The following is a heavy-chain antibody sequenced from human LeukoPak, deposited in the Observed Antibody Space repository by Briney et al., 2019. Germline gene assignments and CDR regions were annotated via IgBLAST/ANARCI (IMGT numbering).Heavy chain of an antibody. CDR1: GFTVSSNY. CDR3: ARVMGRLVRTWYFDL. D-gene: IGHD3-9*01. V-gene: IGHV3-66*01. J-gene: IGHJ2*01. Sequence: GGSLRLSCAASGFTVSSNYMAWVRQAPGKGLEWVSVIYDGGFTDYTDFVKGRFTISRDNSKSTLYLQMNTLRAEDTAVYYCARVMGRLVRTWYFDLWGRGTLVTVSS. CDR2: IYDGGFT.